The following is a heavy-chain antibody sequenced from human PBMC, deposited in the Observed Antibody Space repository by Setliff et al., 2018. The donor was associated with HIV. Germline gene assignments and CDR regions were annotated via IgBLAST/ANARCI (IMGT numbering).Heavy chain of an antibody. V-gene: IGHV4-34*01. CDR2: INHSGST. D-gene: IGHD3-9*01. CDR3: ARHRYYDILFDP. CDR1: GGSFSEYY. J-gene: IGHJ5*02. Sequence: SETLSLTCAVYGGSFSEYYWSWIRQSPGKGLEWIGEINHSGSTRYNPPLKSRATILVDSSRNQFSLRLSSVTAADTAVYYCARHRYYDILFDPWGQGTLVTVSS.